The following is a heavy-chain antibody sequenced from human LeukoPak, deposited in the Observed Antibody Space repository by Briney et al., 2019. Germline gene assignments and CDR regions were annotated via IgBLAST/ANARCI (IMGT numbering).Heavy chain of an antibody. D-gene: IGHD2-2*01. CDR2: IYYSGST. Sequence: SETLSLTCTVSGGSISSYYWSWLRQPPGKGLEWIGYIYYSGSTNYNPSLKSRVTISVDTSKNQFSLKLSSVTAADTAVYYCARLLGYCSSTSYLNWFDPWGQGTLVTVSS. J-gene: IGHJ5*02. V-gene: IGHV4-59*01. CDR1: GGSISSYY. CDR3: ARLLGYCSSTSYLNWFDP.